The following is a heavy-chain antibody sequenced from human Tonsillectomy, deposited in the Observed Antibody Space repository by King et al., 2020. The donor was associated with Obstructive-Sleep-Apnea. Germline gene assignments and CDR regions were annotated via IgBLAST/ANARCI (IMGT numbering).Heavy chain of an antibody. Sequence: QLVQSGAEVKKPGESLKISCKGSGSSFTSYWIGWVRQMPGKGLEWMGIIYPGDSDTRYSPSFQGQVTIYADKSISTAYLQWRSLKASDTAMYYCASQGSRVGRYSNLDYWGQGTLVTVSS. CDR1: GSSFTSYW. CDR3: ASQGSRVGRYSNLDY. D-gene: IGHD1-26*01. V-gene: IGHV5-51*01. J-gene: IGHJ4*02. CDR2: IYPGDSDT.